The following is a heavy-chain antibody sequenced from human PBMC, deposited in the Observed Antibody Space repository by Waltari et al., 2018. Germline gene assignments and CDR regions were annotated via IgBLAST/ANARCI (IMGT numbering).Heavy chain of an antibody. CDR2: IYYSGST. V-gene: IGHV4-39*07. CDR3: ARASPSYDPAFYFDY. J-gene: IGHJ4*02. D-gene: IGHD5-12*01. CDR1: GGSISSSSYY. Sequence: QLQLQESGPGLVKPSETLSLTCTVSGGSISSSSYYWGWIRQPPGKGLEWIGSIYYSGSTYYNPSLKSRVTISVDTSKNQFSLKLSSVTAADTAVYYCARASPSYDPAFYFDYWGQGTLVTVSS.